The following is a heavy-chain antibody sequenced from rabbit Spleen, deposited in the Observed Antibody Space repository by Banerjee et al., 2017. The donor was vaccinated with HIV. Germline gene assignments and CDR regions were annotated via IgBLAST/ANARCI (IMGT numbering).Heavy chain of an antibody. D-gene: IGHD7-1*01. CDR3: ARGIDYAGYAGFGYVSIYYFNL. CDR2: IAGSSSGFT. CDR1: GFSFSSSDY. V-gene: IGHV1S40*01. Sequence: QSLEESGGGLVQPEGSLALTCKASGFSFSSSDYICWVRQAPGKGLEWISCIAGSSSGFTYSATWAKGRFTISKTSSTTVTLQMTSLTAADTATYFCARGIDYAGYAGFGYVSIYYFNLWGQGTLVTVS. J-gene: IGHJ4*01.